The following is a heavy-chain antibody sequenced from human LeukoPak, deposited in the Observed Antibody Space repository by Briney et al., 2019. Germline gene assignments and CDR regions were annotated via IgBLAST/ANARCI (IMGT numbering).Heavy chain of an antibody. V-gene: IGHV3-74*01. J-gene: IGHJ4*02. Sequence: GGSLRLSCAASRFTFSSHWMHWVRQAPGKGLVWVSRINSDGISTSYADSVKGRFTISRDNAKNTLYLQMNSLRAEDTAVYYCARSQYSGSYFDYWGQGTLVTVSS. D-gene: IGHD1-26*01. CDR2: INSDGIST. CDR3: ARSQYSGSYFDY. CDR1: RFTFSSHW.